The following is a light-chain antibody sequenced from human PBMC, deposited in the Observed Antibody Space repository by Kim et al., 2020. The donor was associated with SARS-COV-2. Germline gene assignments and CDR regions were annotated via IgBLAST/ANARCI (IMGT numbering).Light chain of an antibody. CDR3: QTWGTGIVV. Sequence: SVKRTFTLRSGHSIYTTAWHQQQPEKGPRYLMKLNSDGSHNKGDGIPDRFSGSSSGAERYLTISSLQSEDEADYYCQTWGTGIVVFGGGTQLTVL. J-gene: IGLJ2*01. V-gene: IGLV4-69*01. CDR2: LNSDGSH. CDR1: SGHSIYT.